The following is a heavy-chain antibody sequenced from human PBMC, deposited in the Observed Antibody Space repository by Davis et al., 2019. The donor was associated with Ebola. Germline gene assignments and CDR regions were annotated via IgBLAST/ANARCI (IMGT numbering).Heavy chain of an antibody. V-gene: IGHV1-8*02. J-gene: IGHJ4*02. CDR2: MTPNSGET. CDR3: TKNLVRTGLFDV. D-gene: IGHD1-1*01. Sequence: AASVKVSCKASGYTFTDYDINWVRQAAGQGLEWLGWMTPNSGETGSAQKFQGRLTMTRDTSIGTAYMELSSLTSEDTAVYYCTKNLVRTGLFDVWGQGTQVTVSS. CDR1: GYTFTDYD.